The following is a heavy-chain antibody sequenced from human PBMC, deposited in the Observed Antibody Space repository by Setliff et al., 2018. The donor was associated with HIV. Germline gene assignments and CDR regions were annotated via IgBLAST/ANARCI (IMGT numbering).Heavy chain of an antibody. V-gene: IGHV1-3*01. CDR3: ARDVPGIVPRRVGFDP. J-gene: IGHJ5*02. D-gene: IGHD1-26*01. CDR2: INAGNGNT. Sequence: GASVKVSCKASGYTFTDYFMNWMRQAPGQRLEWMGWINAGNGNTKYSQKLQGRVTITRDTSASTAYMQLSSLRSEDTAVYYCARDVPGIVPRRVGFDPWGQGTLVTVSS. CDR1: GYTFTDYF.